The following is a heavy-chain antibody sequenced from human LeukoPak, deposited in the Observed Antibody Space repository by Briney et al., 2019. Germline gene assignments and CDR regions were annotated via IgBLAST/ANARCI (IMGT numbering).Heavy chain of an antibody. J-gene: IGHJ5*02. CDR2: IRYDGSNK. V-gene: IGHV3-30*02. CDR1: GFTFSSYG. Sequence: GGSLRLSCAASGFTFSSYGMHWVRQAPGKGLEWVAFIRYDGSNKYYADSVKGRFTISRDNSTTTLYLQMNSLRAEDTAVYYCAKEAPLCSSTSCYGPNWFDPWGQGTLVTVSS. D-gene: IGHD2-2*01. CDR3: AKEAPLCSSTSCYGPNWFDP.